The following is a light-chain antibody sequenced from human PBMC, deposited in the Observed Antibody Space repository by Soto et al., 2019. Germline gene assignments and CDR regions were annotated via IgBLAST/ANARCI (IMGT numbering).Light chain of an antibody. CDR3: QQYNNWPPSIT. CDR2: GAS. Sequence: EIVMTQSPATLSVSPGERATLSCRASQSVSSNLAWYQQKPGQAPRLLIYGASTRATGIPARFSGSGSGTEFTLTHSRLPSENFAVYYCQQYNNWPPSITFGQGTRLEIK. CDR1: QSVSSN. J-gene: IGKJ5*01. V-gene: IGKV3-15*01.